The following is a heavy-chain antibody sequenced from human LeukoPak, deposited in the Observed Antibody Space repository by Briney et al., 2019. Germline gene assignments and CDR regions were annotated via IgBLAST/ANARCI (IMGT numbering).Heavy chain of an antibody. J-gene: IGHJ5*02. CDR2: FIPVFGTA. CDR1: GGTFSNYA. Sequence: GASVEVSCKASGGTFSNYAVSWVRQAPGQGLEWMGGFIPVFGTANYAQRFLGRVAISTDESTTTVYMELSSLRSEDTAVYYCARVDRRYYDSRGYSTWGQGTLVTVSS. CDR3: ARVDRRYYDSRGYST. D-gene: IGHD3-22*01. V-gene: IGHV1-69*05.